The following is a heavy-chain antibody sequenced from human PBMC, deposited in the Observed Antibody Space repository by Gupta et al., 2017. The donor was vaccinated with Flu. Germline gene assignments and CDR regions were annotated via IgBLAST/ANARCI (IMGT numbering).Heavy chain of an antibody. CDR2: ISSSSTYI. J-gene: IGHJ3*02. V-gene: IGHV3-21*01. CDR3: ARESPPYYDAFDI. D-gene: IGHD3-10*01. CDR1: GFTFSTYT. Sequence: EMQLVESGGGLVKPGGSLRLSCVASGFTFSTYTMNWVRQAPGKGREWVSSISSSSTYIYYADSVRGRFTISRDNAKNSLYLQMNSLRAEDTAVYYCARESPPYYDAFDIWGQGTMVTVSS.